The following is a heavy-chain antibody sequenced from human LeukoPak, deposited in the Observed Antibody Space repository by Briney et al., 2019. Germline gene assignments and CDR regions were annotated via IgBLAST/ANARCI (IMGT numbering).Heavy chain of an antibody. CDR1: GFTFSDYS. J-gene: IGHJ5*02. D-gene: IGHD6-19*01. CDR3: ARVAVAGRRFDP. Sequence: GGSLRLSCAASGFTFSDYSMNWVRQAPGKGLEWVSYISSSSGTIYYRDSVKGRFTISRDNAKNSLYLQTNGLRDEDTAVYYCARVAVAGRRFDPWGQGTLVTVSS. CDR2: ISSSSGTI. V-gene: IGHV3-48*02.